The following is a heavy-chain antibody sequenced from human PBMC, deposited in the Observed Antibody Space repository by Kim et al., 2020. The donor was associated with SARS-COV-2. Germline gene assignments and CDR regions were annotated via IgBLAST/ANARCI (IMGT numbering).Heavy chain of an antibody. V-gene: IGHV1-46*01. CDR2: INPSGGST. CDR1: GYTFSSYY. J-gene: IGHJ5*02. Sequence: ASVKVSCKASGYTFSSYYMHWVRQAPGQGLEWMGIINPSGGSTTYAQKFQDRVSMTRDTSTSTVYMELSSLRSEDTAVYYCARVMTFGGVIVQKIDPWGQ. D-gene: IGHD3-16*01. CDR3: ARVMTFGGVIVQKIDP.